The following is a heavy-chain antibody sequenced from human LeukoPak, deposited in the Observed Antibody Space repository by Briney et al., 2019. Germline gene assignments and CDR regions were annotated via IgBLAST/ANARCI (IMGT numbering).Heavy chain of an antibody. V-gene: IGHV3-9*01. CDR2: ISWNSGSI. CDR1: GFTFDDYA. Sequence: PGGSLRLSCAASGFTFDDYAMHWVRQAPGKGLEWVSGISWNSGSIGYADSVKGRFTISRDNAKNSLYLQMNSLRAEDTAVYYCASAGHYYDSSGYYLGYWGQGTLVTVSS. CDR3: ASAGHYYDSSGYYLGY. J-gene: IGHJ4*02. D-gene: IGHD3-22*01.